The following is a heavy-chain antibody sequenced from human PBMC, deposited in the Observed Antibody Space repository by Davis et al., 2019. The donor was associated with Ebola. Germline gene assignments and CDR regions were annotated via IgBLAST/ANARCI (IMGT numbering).Heavy chain of an antibody. CDR2: INHSGST. Sequence: SETLSLTCAVYGGSFSGYYWSWIRQPPGKGLEWIGEINHSGSTNYNPSLKSRVTISVDTSKNQFSLKLSSVTAAATAVYYCARGTLTMVRGVILPYGMDVWGQGTTVTVSS. J-gene: IGHJ6*02. CDR3: ARGTLTMVRGVILPYGMDV. D-gene: IGHD3-10*01. V-gene: IGHV4-34*01. CDR1: GGSFSGYY.